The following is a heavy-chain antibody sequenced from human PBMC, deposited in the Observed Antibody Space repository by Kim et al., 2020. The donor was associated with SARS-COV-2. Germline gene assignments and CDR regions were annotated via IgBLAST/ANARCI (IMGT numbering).Heavy chain of an antibody. CDR3: ASGVEMATISRFDY. CDR2: INHSGST. J-gene: IGHJ4*02. D-gene: IGHD5-12*01. Sequence: SETLSLTCAVYGGSFSGYYWSWIRQPPGKGLEWIGEINHSGSTNYNPSLKSRVTISVDTSKNQFSLKLSSVTAADTAVYYCASGVEMATISRFDYWGQGTLVTVSS. V-gene: IGHV4-34*01. CDR1: GGSFSGYY.